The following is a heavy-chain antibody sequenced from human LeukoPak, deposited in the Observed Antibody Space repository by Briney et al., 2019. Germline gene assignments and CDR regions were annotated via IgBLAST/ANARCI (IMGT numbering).Heavy chain of an antibody. CDR2: IYYSGGT. Sequence: SETLSLTCTVSGGSISSSSYYWGWIRQPPGKGLEWIGSIYYSGGTYYNPSLKSRVTISVDTSKNQFSLKLSSVTAADTAVYYCARLGVIVVVVAATVPALDYWGQGTLVTVSS. CDR3: ARLGVIVVVVAATVPALDY. J-gene: IGHJ4*02. CDR1: GGSISSSSYY. D-gene: IGHD2-15*01. V-gene: IGHV4-39*07.